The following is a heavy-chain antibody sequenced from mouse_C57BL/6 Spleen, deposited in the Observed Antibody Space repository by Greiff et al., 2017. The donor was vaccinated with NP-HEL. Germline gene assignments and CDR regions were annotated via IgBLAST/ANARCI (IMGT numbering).Heavy chain of an antibody. Sequence: EVMLVESGEGLVKPGGSLKLSCAASGFAFSSYAMSWVRQTPEKRLEWVAYISSGGDYIYYADTVKGRFTISRDNARNTLYLQMSSLKSEDTAMYYCTRGITPYYFDYWGQGTTLTVSS. CDR2: ISSGGDYI. D-gene: IGHD1-1*01. CDR3: TRGITPYYFDY. J-gene: IGHJ2*01. V-gene: IGHV5-9-1*02. CDR1: GFAFSSYA.